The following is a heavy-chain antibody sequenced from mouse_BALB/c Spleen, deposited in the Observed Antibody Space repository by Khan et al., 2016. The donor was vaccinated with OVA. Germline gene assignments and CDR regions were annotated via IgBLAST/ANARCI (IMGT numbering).Heavy chain of an antibody. Sequence: EVKLVESGGGLVKPGGSLKLSCAASGFTFSSYAVSWIRQTPEKRLEWVASINSGGSTYYPDVVNCCITIARDDARNILFLQMSVLRAEYAAMYYCTRLGDYWGQGTSVTVSA. CDR1: GFTFSSYA. CDR2: INSGGST. J-gene: IGHJ4*01. V-gene: IGHV5-6-5*01. CDR3: TRLGDY.